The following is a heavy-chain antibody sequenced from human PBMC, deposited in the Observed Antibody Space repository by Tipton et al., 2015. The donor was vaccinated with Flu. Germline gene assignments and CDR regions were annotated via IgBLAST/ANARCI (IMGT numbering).Heavy chain of an antibody. CDR3: AKDFGGRSDP. D-gene: IGHD2-21*01. CDR2: INRDGTTI. J-gene: IGHJ5*02. Sequence: SLRLSCAASGFAVSAYWMHWVRQAPGKGLEWVSRINRDGTTINYAGSVKGRFAISRDHAKNTIYLQMNSLRLDDTALYYCAKDFGGRSDPWGQGTLVIVSS. V-gene: IGHV3-74*01. CDR1: GFAVSAYW.